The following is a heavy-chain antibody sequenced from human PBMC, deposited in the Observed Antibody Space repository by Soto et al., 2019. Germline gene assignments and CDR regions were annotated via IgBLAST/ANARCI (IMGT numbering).Heavy chain of an antibody. CDR3: ARGGAWLRTNYGRDV. CDR1: GGSISSSSYY. J-gene: IGHJ6*02. CDR2: IYYSGST. Sequence: SETQSLTCTASGGSISSSSYYWGWIRQPPGKGLEWIGSIYYSGSTYYNPSLKSRVTISVDTSKNQFSLKLSSVTAADTAVYYCARGGAWLRTNYGRDVWGQGTTGTVS. D-gene: IGHD5-12*01. V-gene: IGHV4-39*01.